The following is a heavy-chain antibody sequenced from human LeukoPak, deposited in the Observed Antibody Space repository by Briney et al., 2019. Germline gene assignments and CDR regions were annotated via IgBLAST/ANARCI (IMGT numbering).Heavy chain of an antibody. D-gene: IGHD2-2*01. CDR2: ISGSGGSI. J-gene: IGHJ6*02. Sequence: AGGSLRLSCAASGFTFSSYAMSWVRQAPGKGLEWVSAISGSGGSIYYADSVKGRFTISRDNSKNTLYLQMNSLRAEDTAVYYCAKASCSSTSCYAGYYYYYGMDVWGQGTTVTVSS. CDR1: GFTFSSYA. CDR3: AKASCSSTSCYAGYYYYYGMDV. V-gene: IGHV3-23*01.